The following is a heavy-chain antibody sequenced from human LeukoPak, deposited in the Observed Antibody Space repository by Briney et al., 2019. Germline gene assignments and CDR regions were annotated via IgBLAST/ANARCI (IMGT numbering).Heavy chain of an antibody. Sequence: SGPALVKPTQTLTLTCTFSGFSLSTSGMCVSWIRQPPGKALEWLARIDWDDDKYYSTSLKTRLAISKDTSKNQVVLTMTNMDPVDTATYYCARSQYYYDSSGYYPLYYFDYWGQGTLVTVSS. CDR2: IDWDDDK. CDR1: GFSLSTSGMC. CDR3: ARSQYYYDSSGYYPLYYFDY. J-gene: IGHJ4*02. V-gene: IGHV2-70*11. D-gene: IGHD3-22*01.